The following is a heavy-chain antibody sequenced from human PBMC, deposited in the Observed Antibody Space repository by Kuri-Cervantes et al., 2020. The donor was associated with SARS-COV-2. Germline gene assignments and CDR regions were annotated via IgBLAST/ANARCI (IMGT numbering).Heavy chain of an antibody. V-gene: IGHV2-70*12. D-gene: IGHD1-26*01. Sequence: GPTLVKATHTLALTVTFSGLSLNSNGVCVSWSRQPPGRALEWLARSDWDDDKYYKTSLNTRISISKDTFKDQVVLTMTNMDPVDTATYYCAHSRVGDGRFDYWGQGTLVTVSS. CDR2: SDWDDDK. J-gene: IGHJ4*02. CDR3: AHSRVGDGRFDY. CDR1: GLSLNSNGVC.